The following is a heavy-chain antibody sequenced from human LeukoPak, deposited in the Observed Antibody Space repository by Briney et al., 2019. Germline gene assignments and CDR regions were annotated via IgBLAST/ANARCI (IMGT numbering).Heavy chain of an antibody. CDR1: GGSISSYY. CDR2: IYSTGST. Sequence: SETLSLTCTVSGGSISSYYWSWIREPAGKGLEWIGRIYSTGSTNYNPSLKSRVTMSVDTSKNQFSLRLRSVTAADTAVYYCARQIASAGTAGFDFWGQGALVTVSS. J-gene: IGHJ4*02. V-gene: IGHV4-4*07. CDR3: ARQIASAGTAGFDF. D-gene: IGHD6-13*01.